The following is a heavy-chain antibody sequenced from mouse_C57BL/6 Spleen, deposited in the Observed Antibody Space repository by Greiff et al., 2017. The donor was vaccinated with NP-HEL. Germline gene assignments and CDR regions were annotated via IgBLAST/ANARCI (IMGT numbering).Heavy chain of an antibody. CDR3: ARSTGGPWYFDV. J-gene: IGHJ1*03. CDR1: GYAFSSYW. V-gene: IGHV1-80*01. Sequence: VKLQESGAELVKPGASVKISCKASGYAFSSYWMNWVKQRPGKGLEWIGQIYPGDGDTNYNGKFKGKATLTADKSSSTAYMQLSSLTSEDSAVYFCARSTGGPWYFDVWGTGTTVTVSS. CDR2: IYPGDGDT. D-gene: IGHD3-1*01.